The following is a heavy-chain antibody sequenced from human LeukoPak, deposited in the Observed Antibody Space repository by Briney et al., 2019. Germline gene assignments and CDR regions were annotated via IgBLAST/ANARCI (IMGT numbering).Heavy chain of an antibody. Sequence: PGGSLRLSCAASGFTFSSYAMSWVRQAPGKGLEWVSVIYSGGSTYYADSVKGRFTISRDNSKNTLYLQMNSLRAEDTAVYYCATGSDYGDPHTWGQGTLVTVSS. V-gene: IGHV3-53*01. J-gene: IGHJ5*02. CDR3: ATGSDYGDPHT. CDR1: GFTFSSYA. CDR2: IYSGGST. D-gene: IGHD4-17*01.